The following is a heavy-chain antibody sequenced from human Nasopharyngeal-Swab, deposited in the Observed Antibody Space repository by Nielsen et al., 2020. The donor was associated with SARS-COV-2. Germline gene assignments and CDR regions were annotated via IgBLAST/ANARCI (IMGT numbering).Heavy chain of an antibody. CDR2: INSDGTTT. J-gene: IGHJ5*02. CDR3: AKDSGAGFCSGGTCFPTNH. D-gene: IGHD2-15*01. V-gene: IGHV3-74*01. CDR1: GFSFRSYW. Sequence: GESLKISCAASGFSFRSYWMHWVRQAPGKGLVWVSCINSDGTTTRYADSVKGRFTVSRDNAKNTLYLEMNSLRAEDTALYYCAKDSGAGFCSGGTCFPTNHWGQGTLVTVSS.